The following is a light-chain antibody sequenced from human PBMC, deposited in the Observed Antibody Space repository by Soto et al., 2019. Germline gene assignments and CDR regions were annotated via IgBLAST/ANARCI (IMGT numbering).Light chain of an antibody. V-gene: IGKV3-11*01. CDR3: QQRSNWPPYT. CDR1: QSVSSS. CDR2: DAS. J-gene: IGKJ2*01. Sequence: EIVLTQSPATLSLSPGARATLSCRASQSVSSSLAWYQQKPGQAPRLLIYDASNRATGIPARFSGSGSGTAFSLTISSLEPDDFVVYYCQQRSNWPPYTFGQGTKLEIK.